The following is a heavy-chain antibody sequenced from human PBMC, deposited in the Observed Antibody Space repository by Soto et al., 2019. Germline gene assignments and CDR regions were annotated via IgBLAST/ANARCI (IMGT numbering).Heavy chain of an antibody. J-gene: IGHJ6*02. CDR2: INAGNGNT. CDR3: ARTVGYYYGMDV. Sequence: QVQLVQSGAEVKKPGASVKVSCKASGYTFTSYAMHWVRQAPGQRLEWMGWINAGNGNTKYSQKFQGRVTITRDSSASTAYMELSSLRSEDTAVYYCARTVGYYYGMDVWGQGTTVTVSS. CDR1: GYTFTSYA. V-gene: IGHV1-3*01. D-gene: IGHD4-17*01.